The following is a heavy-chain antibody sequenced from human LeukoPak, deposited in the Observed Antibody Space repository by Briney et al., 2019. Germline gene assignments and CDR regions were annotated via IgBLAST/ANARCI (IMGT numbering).Heavy chain of an antibody. CDR2: IKQDGSEK. J-gene: IGHJ5*02. Sequence: SGGSLRLSCAASGFTFSDYWMSWVRQAPGKGLEWVANIKQDGSEKHYVDSLRGRFTISRDNAKNSLDLQMNSLRAEDTAVYFSARDLYYFDSSGYYAYDLWGQGTLVTVSS. V-gene: IGHV3-7*01. CDR3: ARDLYYFDSSGYYAYDL. D-gene: IGHD3-22*01. CDR1: GFTFSDYW.